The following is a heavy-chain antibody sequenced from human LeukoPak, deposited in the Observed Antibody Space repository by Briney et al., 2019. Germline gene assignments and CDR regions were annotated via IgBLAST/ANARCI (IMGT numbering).Heavy chain of an antibody. CDR2: IDSDTPTI. CDR1: GFTFSTYS. Sequence: GGSLRLSCAASGFTFSTYSMNWVRQAPGKGLEWLSYIDSDTPTIYYADSVKGRFTISRNNAKNSLYLQMNSLRAEDTALYYCARNDDYSNRGYDYWGQGTLVTVSS. J-gene: IGHJ4*02. CDR3: ARNDDYSNRGYDY. D-gene: IGHD4-11*01. V-gene: IGHV3-48*01.